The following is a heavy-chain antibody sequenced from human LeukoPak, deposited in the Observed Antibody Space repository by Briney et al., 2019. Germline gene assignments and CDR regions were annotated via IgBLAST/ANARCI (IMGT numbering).Heavy chain of an antibody. CDR2: IYHSGST. J-gene: IGHJ2*01. V-gene: IGHV4-4*02. CDR3: ARDYYSDSSASYGYFDL. CDR1: GGSIRSSNW. D-gene: IGHD3-22*01. Sequence: SGTLSLTCAVSGGSIRSSNWWSWVCQSPGKGLEWTGEIYHSGSTNYNPSLKSRVNISVGKSENQLSLKLTSVTAADTAVYYCARDYYSDSSASYGYFDLWGRGTLVTVSS.